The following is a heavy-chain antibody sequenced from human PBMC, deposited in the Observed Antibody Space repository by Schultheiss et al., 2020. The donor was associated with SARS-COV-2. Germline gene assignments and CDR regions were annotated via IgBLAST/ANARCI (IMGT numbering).Heavy chain of an antibody. CDR2: ISAYNGNT. CDR3: ARDLMEQWLGPDAHDAFDI. D-gene: IGHD6-19*01. Sequence: ASVKVSCKASGYTFTSYGISWVRQAPGQGLEWMGWISAYNGNTNYAQKLQGRVTMTTDTSTSTAYMELRSLRSDDTAVYYCARDLMEQWLGPDAHDAFDIWGQGTMVTVSS. CDR1: GYTFTSYG. V-gene: IGHV1-18*01. J-gene: IGHJ3*02.